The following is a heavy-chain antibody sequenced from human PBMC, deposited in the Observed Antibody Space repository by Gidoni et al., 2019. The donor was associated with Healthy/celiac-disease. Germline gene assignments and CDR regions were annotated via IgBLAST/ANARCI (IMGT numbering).Heavy chain of an antibody. Sequence: QITLKASGPPLVKPTQTLTLTCTFPGFSPSTSGVGVGWIRQPPGKALEWLALIYWNDDKRYSPSLKSRLTITKDTSKNQVVLTMTNMDPVDTATYYCAHSKAGQLWFGELSFGAFDIWGQGTMVTVSS. J-gene: IGHJ3*02. CDR3: AHSKAGQLWFGELSFGAFDI. CDR1: GFSPSTSGVG. D-gene: IGHD3-10*01. CDR2: IYWNDDK. V-gene: IGHV2-5*01.